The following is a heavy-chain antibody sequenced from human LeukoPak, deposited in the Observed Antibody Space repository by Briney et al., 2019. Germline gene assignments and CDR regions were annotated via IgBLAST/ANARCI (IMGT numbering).Heavy chain of an antibody. Sequence: PGGSLRLSCAASGFTFSSYSMNWVRQAPGKGLEWVSYISSSSSTIYYADSVKGRFTISRDNAKNSLYLQMNSLRAEDTAVYYCARSGQGGGFDYWGQGTLVTVSS. CDR3: ARSGQGGGFDY. D-gene: IGHD2-15*01. CDR2: ISSSSSTI. V-gene: IGHV3-48*04. CDR1: GFTFSSYS. J-gene: IGHJ4*02.